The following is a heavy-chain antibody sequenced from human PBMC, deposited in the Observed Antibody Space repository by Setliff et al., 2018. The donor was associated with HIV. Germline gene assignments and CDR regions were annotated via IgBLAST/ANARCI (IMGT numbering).Heavy chain of an antibody. J-gene: IGHJ4*02. V-gene: IGHV4-34*01. D-gene: IGHD1-26*01. CDR2: IKHSGST. Sequence: SETLSLTCAVHGGSFSDYYWTWIRQPPGKGLEWIGEIKHSGSTNYNPSLKSRVTISVDTAKDQFSLNLTSVTAADTAVYYCARGGFKWSGSYADYWGQGTLVTVSS. CDR3: ARGGFKWSGSYADY. CDR1: GGSFSDYY.